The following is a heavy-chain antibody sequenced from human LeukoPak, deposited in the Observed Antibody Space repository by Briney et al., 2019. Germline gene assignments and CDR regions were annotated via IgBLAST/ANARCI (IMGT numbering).Heavy chain of an antibody. J-gene: IGHJ4*02. CDR1: GYTFTSYA. Sequence: ASVKVSCKASGYTFTSYAMNWVRQAPGQGLEWMGWISGHTYNTNYAQNLRDRVTMTIDTSTSTAYMELRSLKSDDTAVYYCAKDRLTFYDSSGPFDFWGQGTLVTVSS. CDR3: AKDRLTFYDSSGPFDF. D-gene: IGHD3-22*01. CDR2: ISGHTYNT. V-gene: IGHV1-18*01.